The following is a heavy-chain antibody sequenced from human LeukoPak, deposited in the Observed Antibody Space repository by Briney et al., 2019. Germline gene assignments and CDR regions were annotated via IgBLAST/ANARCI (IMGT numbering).Heavy chain of an antibody. CDR1: GFTFSSYA. Sequence: GGSLRLSCAASGFTFSSYAMHWVRQVPGKGLEWVAVISYDGSNKYYADSVKGRFTISRDNSKNTLYLQMNSLRAEDTAVYYCARDKAVAGPYYYYHYGMDVWGQGTTVTVSS. CDR2: ISYDGSNK. CDR3: ARDKAVAGPYYYYHYGMDV. D-gene: IGHD6-19*01. V-gene: IGHV3-30-3*01. J-gene: IGHJ6*02.